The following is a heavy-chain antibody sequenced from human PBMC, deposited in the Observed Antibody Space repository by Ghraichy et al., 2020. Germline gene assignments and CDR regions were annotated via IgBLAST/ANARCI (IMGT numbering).Heavy chain of an antibody. Sequence: LSLTCAASGFTFSSYSMNWVRQAPGKGLEWVSYISSSSSTIYYADSVKGRFTISRDNAKNSLYLQMNSLRDEDTAVYYCARDRSKGITIFGVVAPYYYYYGMDVWGQGTTVTVSS. V-gene: IGHV3-48*02. D-gene: IGHD3-3*01. CDR2: ISSSSSTI. CDR3: ARDRSKGITIFGVVAPYYYYYGMDV. J-gene: IGHJ6*02. CDR1: GFTFSSYS.